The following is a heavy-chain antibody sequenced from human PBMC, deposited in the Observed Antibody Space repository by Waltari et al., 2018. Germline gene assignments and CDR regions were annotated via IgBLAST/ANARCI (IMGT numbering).Heavy chain of an antibody. CDR1: GGSISSSSYY. J-gene: IGHJ3*02. D-gene: IGHD3-9*01. CDR2: IYYSGST. V-gene: IGHV4-39*01. CDR3: AKGEWLENAFDI. Sequence: QLQLQESGPGLVKPSETLSLTCTVSGGSISSSSYYWGWIRQPPGKVLEWIGSIYYSGSTYYNPALKSRVTISVDTPKNQFSLKLSSVTAADTAVYYCAKGEWLENAFDIWGQGTMVTVSS.